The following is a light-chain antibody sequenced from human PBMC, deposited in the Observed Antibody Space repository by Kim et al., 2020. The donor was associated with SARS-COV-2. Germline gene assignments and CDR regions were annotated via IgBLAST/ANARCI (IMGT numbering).Light chain of an antibody. CDR2: GKY. CDR1: SLRNYY. V-gene: IGLV3-19*01. CDR3: NSRVSSGDHVV. Sequence: ALGQTVRLTCQGDSLRNYYATWYQQRPGQAPVLVLYGKYNRPSGIPDRFSGSASGNTASLTITGAQAEDEADYYCNSRVSSGDHVVFGGGTQLTVL. J-gene: IGLJ7*01.